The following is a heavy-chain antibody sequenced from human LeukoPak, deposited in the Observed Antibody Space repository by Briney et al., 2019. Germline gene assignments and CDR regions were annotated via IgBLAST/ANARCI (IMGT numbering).Heavy chain of an antibody. CDR2: IWYDGSNK. D-gene: IGHD2-2*01. Sequence: GRSLRLSCAASGFTFSSYGMHWVRQAPGKGLEWVAVIWYDGSNKYYADSVKGRFTISRDNSKNTLYLQMNSLRAEDTAVYYCARDLVVVPAAVNWFDPWGQGTLVTVSP. V-gene: IGHV3-33*01. CDR1: GFTFSSYG. J-gene: IGHJ5*02. CDR3: ARDLVVVPAAVNWFDP.